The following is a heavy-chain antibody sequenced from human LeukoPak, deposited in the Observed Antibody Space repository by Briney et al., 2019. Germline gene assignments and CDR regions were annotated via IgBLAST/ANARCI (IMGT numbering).Heavy chain of an antibody. CDR1: GYTFTSYG. CDR3: ARDLASREMTFFSPLYYYYYGMDV. CDR2: ISAYNGNT. J-gene: IGHJ6*02. D-gene: IGHD2-21*02. Sequence: GASVKVSCKASGYTFTSYGISWVRQAPGQGLEWMGWISAYNGNTNYAQKLQGRVTMTTDTSTSTVYMELSSLRSEDTAVYYCARDLASREMTFFSPLYYYYYGMDVWGQGTTVTVSS. V-gene: IGHV1-18*01.